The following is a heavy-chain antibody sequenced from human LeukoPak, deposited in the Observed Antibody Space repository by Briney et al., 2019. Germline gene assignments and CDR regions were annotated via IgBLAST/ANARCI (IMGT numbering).Heavy chain of an antibody. CDR1: GGSFSGYY. V-gene: IGHV4-34*01. CDR2: INHSGST. J-gene: IGHJ4*02. D-gene: IGHD3-22*01. Sequence: SESLSVTCAVYGGSFSGYYWSWIRQPPGKGLEWIGEINHSGSTNYNPSLKSRVTISVKTSKNQFSLKLSSVTAADTAIYYCARVTGYMIEDYFDYWGQGTLVTVSS. CDR3: ARVTGYMIEDYFDY.